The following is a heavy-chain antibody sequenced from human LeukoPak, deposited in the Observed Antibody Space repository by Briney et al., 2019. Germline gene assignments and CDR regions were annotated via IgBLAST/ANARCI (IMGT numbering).Heavy chain of an antibody. Sequence: ASVKVSCKASGYTFTSYYMHWVRQAPGQGLEWMGIINPSGGSTSYAQKFQGRVTMTRDTSTSTVYMELSSLRSEDTAVYYCARESGALDYGGNSGAFDIWGQGTMVTVSS. V-gene: IGHV1-46*01. CDR3: ARESGALDYGGNSGAFDI. D-gene: IGHD4-23*01. CDR2: INPSGGST. J-gene: IGHJ3*02. CDR1: GYTFTSYY.